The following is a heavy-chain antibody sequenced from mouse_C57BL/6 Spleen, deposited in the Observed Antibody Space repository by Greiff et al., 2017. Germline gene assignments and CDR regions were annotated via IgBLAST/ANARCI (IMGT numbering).Heavy chain of an antibody. D-gene: IGHD1-1*01. CDR1: GFNIKDYY. Sequence: EVQLQQSGAELVKPGASVKLSCTASGFNIKDYYMHWVKQRTEQGLEWIGRIDPEDGETKYAPKFPGKATITADTSSNTAYLQLSSLTSEDTAVYYCAKSGSSYGYFDVWGTGTTVTVSS. CDR2: IDPEDGET. J-gene: IGHJ1*03. V-gene: IGHV14-2*01. CDR3: AKSGSSYGYFDV.